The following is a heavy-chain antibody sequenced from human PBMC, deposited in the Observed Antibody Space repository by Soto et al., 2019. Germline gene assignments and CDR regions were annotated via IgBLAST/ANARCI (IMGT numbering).Heavy chain of an antibody. CDR2: IWHDGSNK. V-gene: IGHV3-33*01. D-gene: IGHD5-18*01. CDR1: GFTFSTYG. Sequence: QVQLVESGGGVVQPGKSLRLSCTASGFTFSTYGMHWVRQAPGKGLEWVAVIWHDGSNKYHGDSLKGRFTISRDNSKNTLYLQMNNLRAEDTAVYFCGRDGALGDTAVVDSWGQGTLVTVSS. CDR3: GRDGALGDTAVVDS. J-gene: IGHJ4*02.